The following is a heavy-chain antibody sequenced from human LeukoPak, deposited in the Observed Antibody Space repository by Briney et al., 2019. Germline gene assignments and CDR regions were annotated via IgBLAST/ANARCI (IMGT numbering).Heavy chain of an antibody. CDR3: ARDMTGYSSAWYYFDY. J-gene: IGHJ4*02. CDR1: GFTFSSYW. D-gene: IGHD6-19*01. Sequence: GGSLRLSCAASGFTFSSYWMHWVRQAPGKGLVWVSRINSDGSSTSYADSVKGRFTISRDNAKNTLYLQMNSLRAEDTGVYYCARDMTGYSSAWYYFDYWGQGTLVTVSS. V-gene: IGHV3-74*01. CDR2: INSDGSST.